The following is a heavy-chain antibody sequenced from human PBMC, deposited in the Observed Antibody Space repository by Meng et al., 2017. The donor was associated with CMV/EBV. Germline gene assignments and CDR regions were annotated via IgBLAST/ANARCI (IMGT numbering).Heavy chain of an antibody. CDR3: ARFMITFGGVIVTPDP. CDR2: IYTSGST. J-gene: IGHJ5*02. Sequence: QVRLQDSGPGLVKPSEALSLTCTVSGGSISSYYWSWIRQPAGKGLEWIGRIYTSGSTNYNPSLKSRVTMSVDTSKNQFSLKLSSVTAADTAVYYCARFMITFGGVIVTPDPWGQGTLVTVSS. CDR1: GGSISSYY. V-gene: IGHV4-4*07. D-gene: IGHD3-16*02.